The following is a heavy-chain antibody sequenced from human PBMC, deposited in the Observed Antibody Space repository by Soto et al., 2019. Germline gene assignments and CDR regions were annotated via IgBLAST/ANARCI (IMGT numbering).Heavy chain of an antibody. CDR3: ARQDRVVAEGRWFDP. Sequence: SETLSLTCTVSGYSISSGYHWAWTRQPPGKGLEWLGSVHYSGNTYYNPSLKSRLTISVDKSTNQFSLNLSSVTAADTAVYYCARQDRVVAEGRWFDPWGQGTLVTVSS. CDR2: VHYSGNT. CDR1: GYSISSGYH. D-gene: IGHD2-15*01. V-gene: IGHV4-38-2*02. J-gene: IGHJ5*02.